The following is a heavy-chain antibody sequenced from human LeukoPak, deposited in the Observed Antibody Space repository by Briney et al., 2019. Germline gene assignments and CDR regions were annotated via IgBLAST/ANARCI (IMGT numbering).Heavy chain of an antibody. J-gene: IGHJ4*02. CDR2: ISGSGGST. D-gene: IGHD2-15*01. CDR1: GFTFSSYA. V-gene: IGHV3-23*01. Sequence: PGGSLRLSCAASGFTFSSYAMSWVRQAPGKGLEWVSAISGSGGSTYYADSVKGRFTISRDNSKNTLYLQMNSLRAEDTAVYDCAKANLGYCSGGSCYYRGTNFDYWGQGTLVTVSS. CDR3: AKANLGYCSGGSCYYRGTNFDY.